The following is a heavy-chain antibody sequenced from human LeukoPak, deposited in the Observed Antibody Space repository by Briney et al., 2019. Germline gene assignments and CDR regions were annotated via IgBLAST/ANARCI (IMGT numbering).Heavy chain of an antibody. J-gene: IGHJ3*01. Sequence: GGSLRLSCAASGFTFSSYWMNWVRQVPGKGLVWVSRIVSDGSNTNYADSVKGRFTISRDNAKNTAYLQMNSLRAEDTAVYYCAKVYRDNGDYFAFNVWGQGSMVTVSS. CDR1: GFTFSSYW. CDR3: AKVYRDNGDYFAFNV. CDR2: IVSDGSNT. V-gene: IGHV3-74*01. D-gene: IGHD4-17*01.